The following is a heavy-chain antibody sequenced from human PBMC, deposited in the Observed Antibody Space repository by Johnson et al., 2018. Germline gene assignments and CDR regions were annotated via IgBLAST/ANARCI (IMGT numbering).Heavy chain of an antibody. V-gene: IGHV1-69*12. D-gene: IGHD3-22*01. Sequence: QVQLVQSGAEVKKPGSSVKVSCKASGGTFSSYAISWVRQAPGQGLEWMGGIIPIFGIANYAQKFQGRVTITADESTSTVYMELSSLRSEDTAVYYCARSREGSGYDMTAEYFQYWGQGTLVSVSS. CDR1: GGTFSSYA. CDR3: ARSREGSGYDMTAEYFQY. CDR2: IIPIFGIA. J-gene: IGHJ1*01.